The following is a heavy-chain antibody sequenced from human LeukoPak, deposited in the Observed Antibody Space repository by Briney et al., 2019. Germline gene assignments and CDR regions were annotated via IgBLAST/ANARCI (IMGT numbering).Heavy chain of an antibody. CDR3: ATEKRRSSSLGRAYYMDV. V-gene: IGHV1-8*01. Sequence: ASVKVSCKASGYTFTSYDINWVRQATGQGLEWMGWMNPNSGNTGYAQKFQGRVTMTRNTSISTAYMELSSLRSEDTAVYYCATEKRRSSSLGRAYYMDVWGKGTTVTVSS. D-gene: IGHD6-6*01. CDR2: MNPNSGNT. J-gene: IGHJ6*03. CDR1: GYTFTSYD.